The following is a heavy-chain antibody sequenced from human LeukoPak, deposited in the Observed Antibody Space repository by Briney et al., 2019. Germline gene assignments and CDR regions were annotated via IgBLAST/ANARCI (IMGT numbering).Heavy chain of an antibody. CDR1: GFTFSSYS. V-gene: IGHV3-21*01. CDR2: ISSSSSYI. D-gene: IGHD4-23*01. Sequence: GGSLRPSCAASGFTFSSYSMTWVRQAPGKGLEWVSSISSSSSYIYYADSVKGRFTISRDNAKNSLYLQMNSLRAEDTAVYYCASTVVTAREDCWGQGTLVTVSS. CDR3: ASTVVTAREDC. J-gene: IGHJ4*02.